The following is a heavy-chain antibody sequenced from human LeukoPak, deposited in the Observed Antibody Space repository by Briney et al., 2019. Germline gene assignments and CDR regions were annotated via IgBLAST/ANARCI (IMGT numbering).Heavy chain of an antibody. V-gene: IGHV4-59*08. CDR3: ARDAVFSSSWYGRWFDP. CDR2: IYYSGST. D-gene: IGHD6-13*01. Sequence: SETLSLTCTVSGGSISSYYWSWIRQPPGKGLEWIGYIYYSGSTNYNPSLKSRVTISVDTSKTQFSLKLSSVTAADTAVYYCARDAVFSSSWYGRWFDPWGQGTLVTVSS. J-gene: IGHJ5*02. CDR1: GGSISSYY.